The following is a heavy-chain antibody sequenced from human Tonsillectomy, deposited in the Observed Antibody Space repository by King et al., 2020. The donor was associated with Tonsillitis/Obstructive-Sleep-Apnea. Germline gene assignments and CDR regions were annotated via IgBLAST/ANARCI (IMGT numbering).Heavy chain of an antibody. Sequence: QLVQSGAEVKKSGASVKVSCKASGYTFTAYYMHWVRQAPGQGREWMGWINPNSGGTNNAQKFQYRVTMTRDTSISTAYMELSRLRSDDTAVYNCARGGAYDIWSPPSDPWGQGTPVTVST. CDR3: ARGGAYDIWSPPSDP. CDR2: INPNSGGT. D-gene: IGHD3-3*01. J-gene: IGHJ5*02. V-gene: IGHV1-2*02. CDR1: GYTFTAYY.